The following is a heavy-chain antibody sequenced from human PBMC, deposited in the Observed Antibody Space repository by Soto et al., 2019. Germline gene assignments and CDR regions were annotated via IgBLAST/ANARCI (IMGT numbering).Heavy chain of an antibody. D-gene: IGHD6-19*01. CDR3: ARDGSGWASYFDY. Sequence: QVQLVESGGGLVKPGGSLRLSCAASGFTFSDFYMSWIRQAPGKGLEWVSYISTTSSYTNYADSAKGRFTISRDNAKNSLYLQMNSLRAEDTAVYYCARDGSGWASYFDYWGQGTRVTVSS. V-gene: IGHV3-11*05. CDR2: ISTTSSYT. J-gene: IGHJ4*02. CDR1: GFTFSDFY.